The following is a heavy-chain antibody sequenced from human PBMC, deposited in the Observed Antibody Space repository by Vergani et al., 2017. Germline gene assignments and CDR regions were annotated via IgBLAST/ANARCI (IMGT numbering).Heavy chain of an antibody. D-gene: IGHD5-18*01. CDR1: GFSLSTSGVG. CDR2: IYWNDDK. V-gene: IGHV2-5*01. J-gene: IGHJ6*03. Sequence: QITLKESGPTLVKPTQTLTLTCTFSGFSLSTSGVGVGWIRQPPGKALEWLALIYWNDDKRHSPSLKSRLTITKDTSKNQVVLTRTNLDPVDTVTYYCAHHRRGYRYGPRPNYYRYYSYMDVWGKGTTVTVSS. CDR3: AHHRRGYRYGPRPNYYRYYSYMDV.